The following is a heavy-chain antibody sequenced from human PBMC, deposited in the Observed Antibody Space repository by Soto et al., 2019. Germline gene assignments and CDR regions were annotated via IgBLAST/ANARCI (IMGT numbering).Heavy chain of an antibody. CDR3: VQSRCGGDCLEIYSSHAYNGLDV. CDR1: GLSLRTTGVG. D-gene: IGHD2-21*02. Sequence: QVTLKESGPTLVKPTQTLTLTCTVSGLSLRTTGVGVGWVRQPPGKALEWLALLYWDDDQRYSPSLRSRLTIAKDISEKQVVLTMTKMDPVDTATYYCVQSRCGGDCLEIYSSHAYNGLDVWGQGTTVTVSS. CDR2: LYWDDDQ. J-gene: IGHJ6*02. V-gene: IGHV2-5*02.